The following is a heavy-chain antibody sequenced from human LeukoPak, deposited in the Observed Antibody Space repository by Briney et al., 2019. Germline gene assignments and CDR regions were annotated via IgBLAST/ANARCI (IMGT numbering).Heavy chain of an antibody. CDR1: GFTFGSYW. V-gene: IGHV3-7*04. D-gene: IGHD3-22*01. J-gene: IGHJ6*02. CDR2: IKQDGSEK. Sequence: GGSLRLSCAASGFTFGSYWMTWVRQAPGEGLEWVAIIKQDGSEKYYVDSVKGRFTISRDNAKNSLYLQMNSLRAEDTAVYYCARGDYYDSSGYYYDYYGMDVWGQGTTVTVSS. CDR3: ARGDYYDSSGYYYDYYGMDV.